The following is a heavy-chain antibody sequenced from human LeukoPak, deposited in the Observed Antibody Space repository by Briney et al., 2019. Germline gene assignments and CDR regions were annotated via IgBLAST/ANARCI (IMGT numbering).Heavy chain of an antibody. D-gene: IGHD6-19*01. V-gene: IGHV4-38-2*02. CDR3: AKGTSSGWYYFDY. CDR2: IYHSGDT. J-gene: IGHJ4*02. CDR1: GYSITSGYY. Sequence: KPSETLSLTCIVSGYSITSGYYWGWIRQPPGKGLEWIGSIYHSGDTYYNPSLKSRVTISVDTSKNQFSLKLDSVTAADMAVYYCAKGTSSGWYYFDYWGQGTLVTVSS.